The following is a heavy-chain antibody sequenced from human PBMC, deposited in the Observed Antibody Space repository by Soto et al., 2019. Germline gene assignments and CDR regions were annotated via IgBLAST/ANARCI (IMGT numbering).Heavy chain of an antibody. Sequence: GGSLRLSCTASGFTFGDYAMSWFRQAPGKGLEWVGFIRSKAYGGTTEYAVSVKGRFTISRDDSKSIAYLQMNSLKTEDTAVYYCTRVPTRQWLGITLDYWGQGTLVTVSS. D-gene: IGHD6-19*01. CDR2: IRSKAYGGTT. CDR1: GFTFGDYA. V-gene: IGHV3-49*03. CDR3: TRVPTRQWLGITLDY. J-gene: IGHJ4*02.